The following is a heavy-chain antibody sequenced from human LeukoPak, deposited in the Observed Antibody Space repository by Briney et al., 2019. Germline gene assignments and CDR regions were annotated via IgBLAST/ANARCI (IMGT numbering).Heavy chain of an antibody. J-gene: IGHJ5*02. D-gene: IGHD3-9*01. CDR2: IYHSGST. V-gene: IGHV4-4*02. CDR1: GGSINSSNW. CDR3: ARSENYDIVVHWFDP. Sequence: SETLSLTCAVSGGSINSSNWGSWVRQPPGEGREWIGEIYHSGSTNYIPSLKSRVTISVDKSKNQSSLKLSSVTAADTAVYYCARSENYDIVVHWFDPWGEGNLVTVSS.